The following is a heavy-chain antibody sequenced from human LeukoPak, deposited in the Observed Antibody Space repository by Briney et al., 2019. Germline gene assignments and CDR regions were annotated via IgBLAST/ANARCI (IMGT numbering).Heavy chain of an antibody. J-gene: IGHJ4*02. CDR3: ARVLSVSYCDS. CDR1: GFTFSSYW. V-gene: IGHV3-7*03. CDR2: IKQDGSEK. Sequence: GGSLRLSCAASGFTFSSYWMSWVRQAPGKGLEWVANIKQDGSEKYYVDSVKGRFTISRDNSKNTLYLRMNSLRGEDTAVYYCARVLSVSYCDSWGQGTLVTVSS. D-gene: IGHD2/OR15-2a*01.